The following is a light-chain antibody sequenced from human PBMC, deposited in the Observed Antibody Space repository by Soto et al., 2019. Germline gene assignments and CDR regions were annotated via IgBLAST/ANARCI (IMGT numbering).Light chain of an antibody. J-gene: IGKJ5*01. V-gene: IGKV3-20*01. CDR3: QQYTGPPTT. CDR1: QTVSSNY. CDR2: GAS. Sequence: IVLMQSPGALSLSPWYRATLSFSSSQTVSSNYLAWCQQRPGQAPRLLIYGASTRAAGIPDRFSGSGSGTDFTLTITRLEPEDSAVYFCQQYTGPPTTFGQGTRLEIK.